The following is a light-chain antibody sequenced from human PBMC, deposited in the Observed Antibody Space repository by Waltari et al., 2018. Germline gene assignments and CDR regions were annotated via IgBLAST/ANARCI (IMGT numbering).Light chain of an antibody. CDR3: QQYNTYPWT. Sequence: DIVLTQSPDSLAVSLVERATINCKSRQSVLYSYNNSNYLAWYQKKPAPPTKLLIYWASTREYGVPDRFSGSGSGTDFTLTISSLQPDDFAAYYCQQYNTYPWTFGQGTKVEIK. V-gene: IGKV4-1*01. J-gene: IGKJ1*01. CDR1: QSVLYSYNNSNY. CDR2: WAS.